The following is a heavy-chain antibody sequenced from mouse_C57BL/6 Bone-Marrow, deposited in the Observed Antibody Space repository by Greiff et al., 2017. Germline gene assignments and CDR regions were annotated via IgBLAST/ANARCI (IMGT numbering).Heavy chain of an antibody. CDR2: IWRGGST. Sequence: QVQLQQSGPGLVQPSQSLSITCTVSGYSLTSYGVHWVRQSPGKGLEWLGVIWRGGSTDYNAAFMSRLGITKDNSKSQVFFRMNSQQADDTAIYYCAKKGDYAMDYWGQGTSVTVSS. CDR1: GYSLTSYG. CDR3: AKKGDYAMDY. V-gene: IGHV2-5*01. J-gene: IGHJ4*01.